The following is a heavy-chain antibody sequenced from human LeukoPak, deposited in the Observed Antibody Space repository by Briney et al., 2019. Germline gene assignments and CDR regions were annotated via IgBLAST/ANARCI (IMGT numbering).Heavy chain of an antibody. Sequence: ASVKVSCKASGYTFTSYYMHWVRQAPGQGLEWMGWINPNSGGTNYAQKFQGRVTMTRDTSISTAYMELSRLRSDDTAVYYCAREKVPHSSSWYAFDIWGQGTMVTVSS. D-gene: IGHD6-13*01. CDR3: AREKVPHSSSWYAFDI. CDR1: GYTFTSYY. J-gene: IGHJ3*02. CDR2: INPNSGGT. V-gene: IGHV1-2*02.